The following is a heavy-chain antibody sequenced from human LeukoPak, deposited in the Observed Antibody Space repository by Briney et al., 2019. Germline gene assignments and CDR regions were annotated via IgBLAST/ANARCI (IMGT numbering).Heavy chain of an antibody. CDR3: ASVRRGFGESSKYYSYYYMDV. J-gene: IGHJ6*03. V-gene: IGHV4-39*01. CDR2: IYYSGST. CDR1: GGSISSSSCY. Sequence: PSETLSLTCTVSGGSISSSSCYWGWIRQPPGKGLEWIANIYYSGSTYYNPSLKSRVTISVDTSKNQLSLKLSAVTAADTAVYYCASVRRGFGESSKYYSYYYMDVWGNGTTVPIS. D-gene: IGHD3-10*01.